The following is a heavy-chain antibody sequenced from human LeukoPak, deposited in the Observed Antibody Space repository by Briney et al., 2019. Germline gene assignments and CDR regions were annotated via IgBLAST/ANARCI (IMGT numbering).Heavy chain of an antibody. CDR2: IRSKTFGGTT. J-gene: IGHJ4*02. Sequence: PGGALRLSCTASGFIFGDYAMNWFRQAPGKGLEWLGFIRSKTFGGTTEYAASVKGRFTISRDDSKSIVYLQMNSLKTEDTAVYYCTRDLGSDEARIAAAPRGGQGTLVTVSS. V-gene: IGHV3-49*03. CDR1: GFIFGDYA. D-gene: IGHD6-13*01. CDR3: TRDLGSDEARIAAAPR.